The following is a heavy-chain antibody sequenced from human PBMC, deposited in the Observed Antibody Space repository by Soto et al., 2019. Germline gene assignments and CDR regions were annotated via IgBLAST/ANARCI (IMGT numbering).Heavy chain of an antibody. CDR1: GGSFSGYY. J-gene: IGHJ4*02. D-gene: IGHD5-18*01. CDR3: ARHSKYSYGPYYFDY. Sequence: LSLTCAVYGGSFSGYYWSWIRQPPGKGLEWIGEINHSGSTYYNPSLKSRVTISVDTSKNQFSLKLSSVTAADTAVYYCARHSKYSYGPYYFDYWGQGTLVTVSS. V-gene: IGHV4-34*01. CDR2: INHSGST.